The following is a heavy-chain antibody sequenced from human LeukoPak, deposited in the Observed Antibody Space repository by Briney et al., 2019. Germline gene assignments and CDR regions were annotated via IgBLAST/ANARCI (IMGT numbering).Heavy chain of an antibody. CDR3: ACVWSDYPYYMDV. CDR2: INHSGST. Sequence: PSETLSLTCIVSGGSISSSTYYWGWFRQPPGKRPEWIGYINHSGSTFYNPPLKGRLTMSVDTSKNQFFLELSSVTAADTAVYYCACVWSDYPYYMDVSGTRTTVSLSS. V-gene: IGHV4-39*01. J-gene: IGHJ6*03. CDR1: GGSISSSTYY. D-gene: IGHD3-3*01.